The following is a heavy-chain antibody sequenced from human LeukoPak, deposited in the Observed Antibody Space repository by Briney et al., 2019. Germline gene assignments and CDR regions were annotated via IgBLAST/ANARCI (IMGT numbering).Heavy chain of an antibody. CDR3: ARGYYTIGDY. CDR1: GFTFSTYW. V-gene: IGHV3-74*01. Sequence: GGSLRLSCAASGFTFSTYWMHWVRQAPGKGLVWVSLIKTDGSSTTYADSVKGRFTVSRDNAKNTLYLQMYSLRDEDTAVYYCARGYYTIGDYWGQGTLVTVSS. D-gene: IGHD3-3*01. J-gene: IGHJ4*02. CDR2: IKTDGSST.